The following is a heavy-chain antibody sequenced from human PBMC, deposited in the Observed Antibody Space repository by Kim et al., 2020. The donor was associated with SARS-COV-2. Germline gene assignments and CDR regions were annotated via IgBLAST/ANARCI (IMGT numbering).Heavy chain of an antibody. J-gene: IGHJ4*02. D-gene: IGHD6-13*01. CDR3: AKDHIIADDSSSSANDY. CDR2: ISGSGGST. V-gene: IGHV3-23*01. Sequence: GGSLRLSCAASGFTFSSYAMSWVRQAPGKGLEWVSAISGSGGSTYYADYVKGRFTISRDNSKNTLYMQMNSLRAEDTAVYYCAKDHIIADDSSSSANDYWGQGTLVTVSS. CDR1: GFTFSSYA.